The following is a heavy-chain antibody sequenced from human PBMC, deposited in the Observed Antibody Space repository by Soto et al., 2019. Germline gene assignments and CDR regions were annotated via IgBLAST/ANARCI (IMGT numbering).Heavy chain of an antibody. CDR3: ARGRSYGYFSNWFDP. CDR1: GGPLSGNY. V-gene: IGHV4-34*01. D-gene: IGHD3-16*01. Sequence: QVQLQQWGAGLLKPSETLSLTCAVYGGPLSGNYWSWIRQPPGKGLEWIGEINHSGSTNDNPSLKSRVTISVDTSKNQVSLELSSVTAADTAVYFCARGRSYGYFSNWFDPWGQGDLVTVSS. J-gene: IGHJ5*02. CDR2: INHSGST.